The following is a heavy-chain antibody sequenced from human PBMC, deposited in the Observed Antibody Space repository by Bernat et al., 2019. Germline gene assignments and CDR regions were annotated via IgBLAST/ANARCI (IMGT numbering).Heavy chain of an antibody. CDR3: ARGGLSKTPADQ. Sequence: EVQLVESGEGLVQPGGSLRLSCAASGFTFSSYAMHWVRQAPGKGLEYVSAISSNGGSTYYADSVKGRFTISRDNAKNSLYLQMNSLRGEDTAVYYCARGGLSKTPADQWGQGTLVTVSS. V-gene: IGHV3-64*02. CDR2: ISSNGGST. CDR1: GFTFSSYA. D-gene: IGHD3/OR15-3a*01. J-gene: IGHJ5*02.